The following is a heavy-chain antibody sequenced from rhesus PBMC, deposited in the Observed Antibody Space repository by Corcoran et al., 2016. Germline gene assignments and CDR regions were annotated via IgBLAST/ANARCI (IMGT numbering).Heavy chain of an antibody. J-gene: IGHJ4*01. V-gene: IGHV4-160*01. CDR1: GGSSSACDY. CDR3: ARDSERVGYFDY. D-gene: IGHD1-44*02. Sequence: QVQLQESGPGLVTPSETLSLTCTVSGGSSSACDYWGCRRQHPGKGLEWMGRLYGSGGSTNYNPTLKSRVTISRDTSKNQFSLKLSSVTAADTAVYYCARDSERVGYFDYWGQGVLVTVSS. CDR2: LYGSGGST.